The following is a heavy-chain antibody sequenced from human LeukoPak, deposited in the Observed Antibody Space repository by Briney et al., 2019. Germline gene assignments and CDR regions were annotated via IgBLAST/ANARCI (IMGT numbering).Heavy chain of an antibody. V-gene: IGHV3-23*01. CDR2: IRTSGDNT. CDR3: AKCVTGWPNWFDP. D-gene: IGHD6-19*01. CDR1: GFTFSNYA. J-gene: IGHJ5*02. Sequence: GGSLRLSCAASGFTFSNYAMSWVRQAPGKGLEWVSTIRTSGDNTYYADSVKGRFTISRDNSKNTLYLQMISLRAEDTALYYCAKCVTGWPNWFDPWGQEPWSPSPQ.